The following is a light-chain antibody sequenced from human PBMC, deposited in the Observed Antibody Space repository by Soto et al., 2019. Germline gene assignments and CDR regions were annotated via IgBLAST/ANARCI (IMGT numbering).Light chain of an antibody. J-gene: IGKJ3*01. CDR2: GTS. CDR1: QSVAGN. V-gene: IGKV3-15*01. CDR3: QQYNDWPLFT. Sequence: EIVLTQSPATLSLSAGERAALSCRASQSVAGNLAWYQQIPGQAPRLLIYGTSTRATGIPARFSGSGSGTEFTLTITSLQSEDFAVYYCQQYNDWPLFTFGPGTEVDIK.